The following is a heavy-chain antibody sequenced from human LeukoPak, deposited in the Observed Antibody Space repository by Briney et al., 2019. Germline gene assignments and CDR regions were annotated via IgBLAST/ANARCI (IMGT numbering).Heavy chain of an antibody. CDR2: IKEDGSEK. J-gene: IGHJ4*02. CDR1: GFTFSNAW. V-gene: IGHV3-7*01. D-gene: IGHD3-10*01. CDR3: ARDVLSGGGHDY. Sequence: QSGGSLRLSCAASGFTFSNAWMSWVCQAPGKGLEWVANIKEDGSEKYYVDSVKGRFTISRDNAKNSLYLQMNSLRADDTAVYYCARDVLSGGGHDYWGQGTLVTVSS.